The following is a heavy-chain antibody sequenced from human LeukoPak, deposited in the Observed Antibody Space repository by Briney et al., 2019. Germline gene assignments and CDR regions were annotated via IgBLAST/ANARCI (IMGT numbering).Heavy chain of an antibody. Sequence: GGSLRLSCAASGFTFSSYDMNWVRQAPGKGLEWVSGFSGTGGWTYYADSVRGRFTISRDNSKNTLYLQMNNLRAEDTAVYYCAKATAGLDTLFDYWGQGTLVTVSS. CDR3: AKATAGLDTLFDY. J-gene: IGHJ4*02. CDR1: GFTFSSYD. V-gene: IGHV3-23*01. CDR2: FSGTGGWT. D-gene: IGHD3/OR15-3a*01.